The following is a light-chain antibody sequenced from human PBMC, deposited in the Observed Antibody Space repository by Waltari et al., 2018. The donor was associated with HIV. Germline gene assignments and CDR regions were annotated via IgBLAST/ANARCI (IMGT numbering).Light chain of an antibody. CDR3: ATWDDSLNVV. V-gene: IGLV1-47*01. CDR1: SPNIGRNY. J-gene: IGLJ3*02. Sequence: QSVLTQPPSASGTPGPRVTISCSGSSPNIGRNYEYWYQQLPGTAPKLLFYRNNQRPSGVPDRFSGSKSGTSASLAISGLRSEDEADYYCATWDDSLNVVFGGGTKLTVL. CDR2: RNN.